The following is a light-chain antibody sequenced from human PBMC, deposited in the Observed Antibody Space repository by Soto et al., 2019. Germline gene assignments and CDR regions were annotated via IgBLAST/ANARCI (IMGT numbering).Light chain of an antibody. CDR1: QSISSW. CDR2: KAS. Sequence: DIQLTQSPSTLSASVGDRVTITCRASQSISSWLAWYQQKPGKAPKLLIYKASSLESGVPSRFSGSGSGTEFTLTISSLQPDDWATDYCQQYNSYSPGFGVGTKVEIK. V-gene: IGKV1-5*03. J-gene: IGKJ4*01. CDR3: QQYNSYSPG.